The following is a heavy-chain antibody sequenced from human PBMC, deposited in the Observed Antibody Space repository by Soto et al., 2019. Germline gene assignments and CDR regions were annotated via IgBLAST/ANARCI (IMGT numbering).Heavy chain of an antibody. Sequence: QVQLVESGGGVVQPGRSLRLSCAASGFSFSSYAMHWVRQAPGKGLEWVAVISYDGSNKYYADSVKGRFTLSRDNSKNTLYLQMNSLRAEDTAVYYCAKGSERYNWNDHFDYWGQGTLVTVSS. CDR1: GFSFSSYA. D-gene: IGHD1-20*01. V-gene: IGHV3-30-3*01. CDR2: ISYDGSNK. CDR3: AKGSERYNWNDHFDY. J-gene: IGHJ4*02.